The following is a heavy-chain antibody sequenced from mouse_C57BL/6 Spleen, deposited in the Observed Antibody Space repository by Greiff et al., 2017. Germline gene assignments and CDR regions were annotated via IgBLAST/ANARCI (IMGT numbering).Heavy chain of an antibody. CDR3: ATTSYCNGSRGYFDV. D-gene: IGHD1-1*01. CDR2: IYPGSGGT. CDR1: GYTFTSYW. Sequence: QVQLQQSGAELVKPGASVKMSCKASGYTFTSYWITWVKQRPGQGLEWIGDIYPGSGGTFYNEKFKSKATLTVDTSSSTAYMQLSSLTSEDSAVYYYATTSYCNGSRGYFDVWGTGTTVTVSS. J-gene: IGHJ1*03. V-gene: IGHV1-55*01.